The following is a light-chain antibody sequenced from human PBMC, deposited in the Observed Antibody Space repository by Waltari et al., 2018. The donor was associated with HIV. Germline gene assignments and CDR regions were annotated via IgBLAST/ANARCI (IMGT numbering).Light chain of an antibody. CDR2: AAS. J-gene: IGKJ3*01. CDR3: QTYDSAPFT. Sequence: DIQMTQSPPSLSASVRDRVPITCRASQGISNHLAWYQQKPGKLPKLLIYAASTLQSVVPSRVSGSGAGTDFTLTISSLQPEDVATYYCQTYDSAPFTFGPGTKVDIK. CDR1: QGISNH. V-gene: IGKV1-27*01.